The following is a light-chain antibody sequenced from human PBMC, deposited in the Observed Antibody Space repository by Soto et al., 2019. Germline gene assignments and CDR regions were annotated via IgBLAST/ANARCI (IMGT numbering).Light chain of an antibody. Sequence: EIVLTQSPGTLSLSPGERATLSCRASQSVSSNYLAWYQQKHGQAPRLLIYGASSRATGIPDRFSGSGSGTDFTLTISRLKPEDFAVYYCQQYGSSPRTFGQGTKVELK. CDR3: QQYGSSPRT. CDR1: QSVSSNY. CDR2: GAS. V-gene: IGKV3-20*01. J-gene: IGKJ1*01.